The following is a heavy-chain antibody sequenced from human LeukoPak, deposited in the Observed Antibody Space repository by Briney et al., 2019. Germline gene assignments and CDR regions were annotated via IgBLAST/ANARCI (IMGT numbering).Heavy chain of an antibody. CDR1: GFIFSTYW. V-gene: IGHV3-7*04. CDR2: IRQDGSEK. D-gene: IGHD2-2*01. CDR3: ARDMRGDGFDI. Sequence: GGSLRLSCAASGFIFSTYWMTWVRQAPGKGLEWVANIRQDGSEKYYVASVEGRFTISRDNAKNSLFLQMNSLRAEDTAVYYCARDMRGDGFDIWGQGTMVTASS. J-gene: IGHJ3*02.